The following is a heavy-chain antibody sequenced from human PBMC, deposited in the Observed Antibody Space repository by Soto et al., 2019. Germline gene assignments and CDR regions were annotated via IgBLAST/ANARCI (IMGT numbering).Heavy chain of an antibody. CDR1: GFTFGDYA. CDR3: TRASSLDFDF. CDR2: IRRNAYGGTT. D-gene: IGHD3-16*01. Sequence: GGSLRLSCTTSGFTFGDYALSWVRQAPGKGLEWVGFIRRNAYGGTTDYAASVKGRFTISRDDSKSIAYLQMNSLRTEDTALYYCTRASSLDFDFWGQGSLVTVSS. J-gene: IGHJ4*02. V-gene: IGHV3-49*04.